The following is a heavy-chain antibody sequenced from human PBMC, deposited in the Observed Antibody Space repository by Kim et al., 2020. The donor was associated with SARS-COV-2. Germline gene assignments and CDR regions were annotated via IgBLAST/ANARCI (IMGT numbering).Heavy chain of an antibody. CDR3: AREYYDILTGYLREDYYYGMDV. J-gene: IGHJ6*02. V-gene: IGHV3-74*01. CDR2: INSDGSST. D-gene: IGHD3-9*01. CDR1: GFTFSSYW. Sequence: GSLRLSCAASGFTFSSYWMHWVRQAPGKGLVWVSRINSDGSSTSYADSVKGRFTISRDNAKNTLYLQMNSLRAEDTAVYYCAREYYDILTGYLREDYYYGMDVWGQGTTVTVSS.